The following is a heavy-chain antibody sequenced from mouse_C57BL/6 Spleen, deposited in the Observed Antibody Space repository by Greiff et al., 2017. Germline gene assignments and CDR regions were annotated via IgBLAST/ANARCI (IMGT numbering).Heavy chain of an antibody. CDR2: INYDGSST. CDR3: ARGDFLYAMDY. J-gene: IGHJ4*01. Sequence: EVMLVESEGGLVQPGSSMKLSCTASGFTFSDYYMAWVRQVPEKGLEWVANINYDGSSTYYLDSLKSRFIISRDNAKNILYLQISSLKSEDTATYYCARGDFLYAMDYWGQGTSVTVSS. CDR1: GFTFSDYY. V-gene: IGHV5-16*01.